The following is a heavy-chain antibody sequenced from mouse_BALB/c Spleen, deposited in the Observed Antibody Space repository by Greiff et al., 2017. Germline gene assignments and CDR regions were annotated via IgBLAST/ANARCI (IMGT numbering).Heavy chain of an antibody. Sequence: EVKVVESGPSLVKPSQTLSLTCSVTGDSITSGYWNWIRKFPGNKLEYMGYISYSGSTYYNPSLKSRISITRDTSKNQYYLQLNSVTTEDTATYYCANYYGSSWYFDVWGAGTTVTVSS. CDR3: ANYYGSSWYFDV. CDR1: GDSITSGY. D-gene: IGHD1-1*01. CDR2: ISYSGST. J-gene: IGHJ1*01. V-gene: IGHV3-8*02.